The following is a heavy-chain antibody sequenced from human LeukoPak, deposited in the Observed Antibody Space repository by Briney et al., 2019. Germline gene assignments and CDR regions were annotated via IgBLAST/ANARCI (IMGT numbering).Heavy chain of an antibody. D-gene: IGHD3-3*01. V-gene: IGHV5-51*01. Sequence: NRGESLKISCKGSGYSFTSYWIGWVRQMPGKGLEWMGIIYPGDSDTRYSPSSQGQVTISADKSISTAYLQWSSLKASDTAMYYCATTIFGVGSLGAFDIWGQGTMVTVSS. CDR3: ATTIFGVGSLGAFDI. J-gene: IGHJ3*02. CDR1: GYSFTSYW. CDR2: IYPGDSDT.